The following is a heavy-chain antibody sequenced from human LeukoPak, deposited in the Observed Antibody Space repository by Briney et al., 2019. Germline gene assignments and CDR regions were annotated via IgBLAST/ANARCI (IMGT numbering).Heavy chain of an antibody. CDR3: ARCSSTSCYWFPYFDY. V-gene: IGHV4-59*01. CDR1: GGSFSSYY. CDR2: IYYSGST. J-gene: IGHJ4*02. D-gene: IGHD2-2*01. Sequence: SETLSLTCAVYGGSFSSYYWSWIRRPPGKGLEWIGYIYYSGSTNYNPSLKSRVTISVDTSKNQFSLKLSSVTAADTAVYYCARCSSTSCYWFPYFDYWGQGTLVTVSS.